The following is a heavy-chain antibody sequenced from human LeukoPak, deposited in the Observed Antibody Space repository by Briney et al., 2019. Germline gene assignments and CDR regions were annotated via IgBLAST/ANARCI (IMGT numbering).Heavy chain of an antibody. D-gene: IGHD6-19*01. V-gene: IGHV3-21*01. J-gene: IGHJ4*02. Sequence: GGSLRLSCAASGFTFSSYSMNWVRQAPGKGLEWVSSISSSSSYIYYADSVKGRFTISRDNAKNSLYLQMNSLRAEDTAVYYCAGESGGYSSGWLDYWGQGTLVTVSS. CDR2: ISSSSSYI. CDR1: GFTFSSYS. CDR3: AGESGGYSSGWLDY.